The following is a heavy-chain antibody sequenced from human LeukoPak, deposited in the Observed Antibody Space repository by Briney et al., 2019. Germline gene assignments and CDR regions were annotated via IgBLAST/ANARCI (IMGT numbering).Heavy chain of an antibody. V-gene: IGHV3-7*01. D-gene: IGHD3-3*01. Sequence: PGGSLRLSCAASGFTFSSYWMSWVRQAPGKGLEWVAHIKQDGSEKYYVDSVKGRFTISRDNAKNSLYLQMNSLRAEDTAVYYCATENAYYDFWSGYYRNLNWFDPWGQGTLVTVSS. CDR1: GFTFSSYW. CDR3: ATENAYYDFWSGYYRNLNWFDP. J-gene: IGHJ5*02. CDR2: IKQDGSEK.